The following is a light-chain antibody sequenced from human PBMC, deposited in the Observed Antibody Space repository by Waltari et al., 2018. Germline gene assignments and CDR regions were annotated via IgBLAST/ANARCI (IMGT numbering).Light chain of an antibody. J-gene: IGKJ3*01. V-gene: IGKV2D-29*01. Sequence: IVLTQTPLSLSVTPGQPASTSCTSSQSLVHTDGKTNLYWYLQKAGQPPQLLIHEVSDRFTGVPPRFSGSGSGTDFTLKISRVEADDVGIYYCMQSIQLPLFTFGPGTKVEIK. CDR3: MQSIQLPLFT. CDR1: QSLVHTDGKTN. CDR2: EVS.